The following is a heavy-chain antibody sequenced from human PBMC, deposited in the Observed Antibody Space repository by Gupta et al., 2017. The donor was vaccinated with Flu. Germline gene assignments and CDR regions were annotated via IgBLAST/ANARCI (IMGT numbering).Heavy chain of an antibody. CDR3: ARGHWDS. CDR1: GFPFSDYD. CDR2: ISSSGVT. V-gene: IGHV3-48*03. J-gene: IGHJ4*02. Sequence: EVQLVESGGGLVQHGGSLRLSCAASGFPFSDYDVSWVRQAPGKALEWVSFISSSGVTYYTDSVKGRFTISRDNAKNSVYLQMDSLRAEDTAFYYCARGHWDSWGQGTLVTVSS.